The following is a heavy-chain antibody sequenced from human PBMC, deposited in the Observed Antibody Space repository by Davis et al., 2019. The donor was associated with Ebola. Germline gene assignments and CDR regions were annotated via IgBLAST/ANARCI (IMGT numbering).Heavy chain of an antibody. CDR2: INHSGST. V-gene: IGHV4-39*07. J-gene: IGHJ5*02. CDR1: GGSISSSSYY. CDR3: ARGIGSYSGWFDP. D-gene: IGHD1-26*01. Sequence: MPSETLSLTCTVSGGSISSSSYYWGWIRQPPGKGLEWIGEINHSGSTNYNPSLKSRVTISVDTSKNQFSLKLSSVTAADTAVYYCARGIGSYSGWFDPWGQGTLVTVSS.